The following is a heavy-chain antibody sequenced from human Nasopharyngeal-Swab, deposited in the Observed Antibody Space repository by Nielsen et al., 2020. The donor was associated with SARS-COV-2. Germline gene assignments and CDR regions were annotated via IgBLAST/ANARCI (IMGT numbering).Heavy chain of an antibody. CDR3: AKDHRYPDYYGSASYYKKHDAFDI. V-gene: IGHV3-30*18. Sequence: VRQAPGKGLEGVAVISYDGSNKYYADYVKGRFTISRDNSKNTLYLQMNSLRAEDTAVYYCAKDHRYPDYYGSASYYKKHDAFDIWGQGTMVTVSS. CDR2: ISYDGSNK. D-gene: IGHD3-10*01. J-gene: IGHJ3*02.